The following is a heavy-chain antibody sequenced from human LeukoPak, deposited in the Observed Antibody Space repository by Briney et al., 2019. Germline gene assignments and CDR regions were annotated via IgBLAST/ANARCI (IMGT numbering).Heavy chain of an antibody. CDR1: GFTFSSYW. Sequence: GGSLRLSCAASGFTFSSYWMSWVRQAPGKGLEWVANIKQDGSEKYYVDSVKGRFTISRDNAKNSLYLQMNSLRAEDTAVYYCARRLGDYYYYGMDVWGKGTMVTVSS. CDR3: ARRLGDYYYYGMDV. J-gene: IGHJ6*04. V-gene: IGHV3-7*03. D-gene: IGHD4-11*01. CDR2: IKQDGSEK.